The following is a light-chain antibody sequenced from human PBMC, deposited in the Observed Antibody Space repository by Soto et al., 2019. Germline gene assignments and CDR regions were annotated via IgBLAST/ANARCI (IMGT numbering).Light chain of an antibody. CDR3: QQRYSTPPYT. CDR1: QSISSY. V-gene: IGKV1-39*01. Sequence: DIQMTQSPSSLSASVGDRVTITCRASQSISSYLNWYQQKPGKAPKLLIYAASSLQSGVPSRFSGSGSGTDFTLTISRLQPEDFATYYCQQRYSTPPYTFGQGTKLESK. CDR2: AAS. J-gene: IGKJ2*01.